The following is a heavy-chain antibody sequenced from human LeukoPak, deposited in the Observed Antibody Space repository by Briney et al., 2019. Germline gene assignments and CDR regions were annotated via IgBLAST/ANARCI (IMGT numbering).Heavy chain of an antibody. V-gene: IGHV4-28*01. CDR3: ARRAAIENYFDY. CDR2: IYYSGGT. Sequence: SETLSLTCAVSGYSINSGNWWGWIRQTPGKGLEWIGHIYYSGGTYYKLSLKSRVTMSVDTSKNQFSLELSSVTAVDTAVYYCARRAAIENYFDYWGQGTLVTVSS. J-gene: IGHJ4*02. D-gene: IGHD2-21*01. CDR1: GYSINSGNW.